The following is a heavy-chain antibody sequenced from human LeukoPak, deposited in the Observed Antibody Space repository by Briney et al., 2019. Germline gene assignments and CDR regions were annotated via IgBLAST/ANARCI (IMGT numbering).Heavy chain of an antibody. CDR2: INHSGST. Sequence: SETLSLTCAVYGGSFSGYYWSWIRQPPGKGLEWIGEINHSGSTNYNQSLKSRVTISVDTSKNQFSLKLSSVTAADTAVYYCARGVSIAARRISHYYYYMDVWGKGTTVTDSS. CDR1: GGSFSGYY. J-gene: IGHJ6*03. D-gene: IGHD6-6*01. V-gene: IGHV4-34*01. CDR3: ARGVSIAARRISHYYYYMDV.